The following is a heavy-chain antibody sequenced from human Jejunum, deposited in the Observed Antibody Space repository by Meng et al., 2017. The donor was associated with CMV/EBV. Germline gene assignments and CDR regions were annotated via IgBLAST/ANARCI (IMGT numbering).Heavy chain of an antibody. CDR2: VSAYNGNT. J-gene: IGHJ4*02. Sequence: QSGAGVKKPGASVKVSCEASGFIFTSYASSWVRQAPGQGLQYMGWVSAYNGNTNYAQELQGRVTMTTDTSTSTAYMELRSLRFDDTAVYYCARFYCSSTSCPHVLFDYWGQGTLVTVSS. CDR3: ARFYCSSTSCPHVLFDY. CDR1: GFIFTSYA. D-gene: IGHD2-2*01. V-gene: IGHV1-18*01.